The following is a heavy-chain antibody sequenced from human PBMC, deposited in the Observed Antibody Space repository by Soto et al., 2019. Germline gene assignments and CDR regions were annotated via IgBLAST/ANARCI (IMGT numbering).Heavy chain of an antibody. D-gene: IGHD6-6*01. CDR2: IYYSGST. V-gene: IGHV4-39*01. CDR3: ARHDRASIAARSNTRNNWFDP. CDR1: GGSISSSSYY. Sequence: PSETLSLTCTVSGGSISSSSYYWGWIRQPPGKGLEWIGSIYYSGSTYYNPSLKSRVTISVDTPKNQFSLKLSSVTAADTAVYYCARHDRASIAARSNTRNNWFDPWGQGTLVTVSS. J-gene: IGHJ5*02.